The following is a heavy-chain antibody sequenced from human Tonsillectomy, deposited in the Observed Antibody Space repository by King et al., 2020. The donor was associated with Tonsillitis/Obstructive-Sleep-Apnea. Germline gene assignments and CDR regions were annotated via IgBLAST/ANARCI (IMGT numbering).Heavy chain of an antibody. CDR3: ARDKWSRTGCQYGDAFDN. CDR1: GYTFTGCY. J-gene: IGHJ3*02. D-gene: IGHD2-2*01. CDR2: INPDSGGT. V-gene: IGHV1-2*04. Sequence: QVQLVESGAEVKKPGASVKVSCKASGYTFTGCYIHWVRQAPGQGLEWMGWINPDSGGTIYAQKFKGWVTMTRDTSLSTAYMELSRLRSDDTAVYYCARDKWSRTGCQYGDAFDNWGQGTMVTVSS.